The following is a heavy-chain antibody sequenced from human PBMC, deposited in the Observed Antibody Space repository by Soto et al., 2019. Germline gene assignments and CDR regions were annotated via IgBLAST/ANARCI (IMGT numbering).Heavy chain of an antibody. CDR3: ATNRGSGYSSSWPD. CDR1: GGTFSSYA. D-gene: IGHD6-13*01. J-gene: IGHJ4*02. V-gene: IGHV1-69*13. CDR2: IIPIFGTA. Sequence: SVKVSCKASGGTFSSYAISWVRQAPGQGLEWMGGIIPIFGTANYAQKFQGRVTITADESTSTAYMELSSLRSEDTAVYYCATNRGSGYSSSWPDWGQGTLVTVS.